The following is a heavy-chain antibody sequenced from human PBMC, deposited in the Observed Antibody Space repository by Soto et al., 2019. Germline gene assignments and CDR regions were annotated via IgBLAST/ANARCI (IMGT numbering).Heavy chain of an antibody. CDR3: AREKLRIVVVVAASPWFDP. D-gene: IGHD2-15*01. CDR1: GGSVSGYY. CDR2: INHSGST. J-gene: IGHJ5*02. Sequence: QVQLQQWGAGLLKPSETLSLTCAVYGGSVSGYYWSWIRQPPGKGLEWIGEINHSGSTNYNPSLKSRVTISVDTSKNQFSLKLSSVTAADTAVYYCAREKLRIVVVVAASPWFDPWGQGTLVTVSS. V-gene: IGHV4-34*01.